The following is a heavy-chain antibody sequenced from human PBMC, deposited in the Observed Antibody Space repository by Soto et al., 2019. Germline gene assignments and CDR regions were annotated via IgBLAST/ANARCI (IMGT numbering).Heavy chain of an antibody. CDR2: INPYNDNT. V-gene: IGHV1-18*04. CDR1: VYTFTTYA. J-gene: IGHJ6*02. Sequence: ASGKVSCKASVYTFTTYAINWVRQAPGQGLESMGWINPYNDNTFYAQNLQGRITMTTDRSTTTAYMELRSLRSDDTAVYYCARGDMDVWGQGTRVTVSS. CDR3: ARGDMDV.